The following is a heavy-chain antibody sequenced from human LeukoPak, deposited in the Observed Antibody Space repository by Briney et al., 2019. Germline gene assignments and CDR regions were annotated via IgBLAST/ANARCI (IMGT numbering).Heavy chain of an antibody. Sequence: GGSLRLSCAASGNYWMHWVRQAPGKGLEWVSVIYGGGNIYYADSVKGRFTISRDNSKNTLYLQMNSLRAKDTAVYYCARGAGYNYPYYFDYWGQGTLVTVSS. CDR2: IYGGGNI. V-gene: IGHV3-53*01. CDR1: GNYW. J-gene: IGHJ4*02. D-gene: IGHD5-24*01. CDR3: ARGAGYNYPYYFDY.